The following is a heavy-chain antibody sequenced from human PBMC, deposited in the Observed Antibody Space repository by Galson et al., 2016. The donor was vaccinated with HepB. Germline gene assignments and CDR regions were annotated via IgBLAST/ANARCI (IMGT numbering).Heavy chain of an antibody. Sequence: SLRLSCAVSGFTVSSNYMSWVRQAPGKGLEWISVIYSDGSPYYADSVKGRFTISRDNSKNTLYLHMNSLRAEDTAVYYCARIYGDSFSSWGQGTLVTVSS. J-gene: IGHJ4*02. V-gene: IGHV3-53*01. CDR1: GFTVSSNY. CDR2: IYSDGSP. D-gene: IGHD4-17*01. CDR3: ARIYGDSFSS.